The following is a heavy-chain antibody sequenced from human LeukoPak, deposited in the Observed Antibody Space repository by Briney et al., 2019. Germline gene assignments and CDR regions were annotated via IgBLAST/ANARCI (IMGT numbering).Heavy chain of an antibody. J-gene: IGHJ3*02. CDR2: IYYSGST. CDR1: GGSISSYY. Sequence: SETLSLTCTVSGGSISSYYWSWIRQPPGKGLEWIGYIYYSGSTNYNPSLKSRVTISVDTSKNQFSLKLSSVTAADTAVYYCARVRGSSGWYFFGAFGIWGQGTMVTVSS. D-gene: IGHD6-19*01. V-gene: IGHV4-59*01. CDR3: ARVRGSSGWYFFGAFGI.